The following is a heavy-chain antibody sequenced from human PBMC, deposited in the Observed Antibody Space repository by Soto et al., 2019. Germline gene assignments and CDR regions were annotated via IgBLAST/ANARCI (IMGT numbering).Heavy chain of an antibody. J-gene: IGHJ6*03. Sequence: QVQLVQSGAEVKKPGSSVKVSCKASGGTFSSYTISWVRQAPGQGLEWMGRIIPILGIANYAQKFQGRVTITADKSTRTAYMELRSLRSEDKAVYYCATRAGGFWGRKQGLTNYYYMDVWGKGTTVTVSS. CDR3: ATRAGGFWGRKQGLTNYYYMDV. CDR1: GGTFSSYT. D-gene: IGHD3-16*01. CDR2: IIPILGIA. V-gene: IGHV1-69*02.